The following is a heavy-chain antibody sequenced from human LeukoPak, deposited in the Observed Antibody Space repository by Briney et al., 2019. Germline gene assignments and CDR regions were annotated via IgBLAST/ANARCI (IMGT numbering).Heavy chain of an antibody. J-gene: IGHJ4*02. CDR3: AKMAQWLVREPVDY. Sequence: PSETLSLTCTVSGGSISSYYWSWIRQPPGKGLEWIGHIYYSGSTNYNPSLKSRLTISIDTSKNQFSLRLSSVTAADTAVYYCAKMAQWLVREPVDYWGQGTLVTVSS. V-gene: IGHV4-59*01. CDR1: GGSISSYY. CDR2: IYYSGST. D-gene: IGHD6-19*01.